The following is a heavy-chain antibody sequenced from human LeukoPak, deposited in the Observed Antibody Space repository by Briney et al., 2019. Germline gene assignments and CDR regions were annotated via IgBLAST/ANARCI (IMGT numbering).Heavy chain of an antibody. V-gene: IGHV3-48*01. Sequence: GGSLRLSCAASGFTFSSYGMHWVRQAPGKGLEWVSYISSSSSTIYYADSVKGRFTISRDNAKNSLYLQMNSLRAEDTAVYYCARDPSSIAVAGYYYYGMDVWGQGTTVTVSS. J-gene: IGHJ6*02. D-gene: IGHD6-19*01. CDR1: GFTFSSYG. CDR2: ISSSSSTI. CDR3: ARDPSSIAVAGYYYYGMDV.